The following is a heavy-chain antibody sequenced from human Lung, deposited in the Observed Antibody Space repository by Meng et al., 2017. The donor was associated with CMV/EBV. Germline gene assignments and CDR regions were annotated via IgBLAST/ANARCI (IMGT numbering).Heavy chain of an antibody. D-gene: IGHD6-13*01. CDR3: ARAGQQLVSYYYYYYGMGV. CDR1: GGSFSGYY. CDR2: INHSGST. J-gene: IGHJ6*02. Sequence: SXTXSLXCAVYGGSFSGYYWSWIRQPPGKGLEWIGEINHSGSTNYNPSLKSRVTISVDTSKNQFSLKLSSVTAADTAVYYCARAGQQLVSYYYYYYGMGVWXQGTTVTVSS. V-gene: IGHV4-34*01.